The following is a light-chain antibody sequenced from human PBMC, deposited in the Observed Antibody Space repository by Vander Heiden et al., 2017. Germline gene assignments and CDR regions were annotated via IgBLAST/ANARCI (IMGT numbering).Light chain of an antibody. CDR2: LTS. J-gene: IGKJ5*01. Sequence: DIQLTQSPSSLSASVGDRVTITCRTSQGISSHLAWYQQKPGKAPKLLIYLTSTLENGVPSRFSGSGSGTEFTLTISSLQPEDFAIYYCQQVNSLPITFGQGTRLEIK. V-gene: IGKV1-9*01. CDR1: QGISSH. CDR3: QQVNSLPIT.